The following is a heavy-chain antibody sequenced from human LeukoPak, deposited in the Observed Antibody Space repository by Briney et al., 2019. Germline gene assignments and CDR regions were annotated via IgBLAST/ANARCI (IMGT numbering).Heavy chain of an antibody. Sequence: SVKVSCKASGGTFSSYAISWVRQAPGQGLEWMGGIIPIFGTANYAQKFQGRVTITTGESTSTAYMELSSLRSEDTAVCYCARTGTVDWNDRDYYYYMDVWGKGTTVTVSS. CDR2: IIPIFGTA. CDR1: GGTFSSYA. CDR3: ARTGTVDWNDRDYYYYMDV. J-gene: IGHJ6*03. V-gene: IGHV1-69*05. D-gene: IGHD1-1*01.